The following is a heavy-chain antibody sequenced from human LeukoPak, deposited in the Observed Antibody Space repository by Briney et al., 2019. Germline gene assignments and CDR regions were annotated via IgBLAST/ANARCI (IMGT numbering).Heavy chain of an antibody. J-gene: IGHJ4*02. Sequence: PGRSLRLSCAASGFTFSSYGMHWVRQAPGKGLEWVAVISYDGSNKYYADSVKGRFTISRDNSKNTLYLQMNSLRAEDTAVYYCAKDIVGATLDYWGQGTLVTVSS. D-gene: IGHD1-26*01. CDR3: AKDIVGATLDY. CDR1: GFTFSSYG. V-gene: IGHV3-30*18. CDR2: ISYDGSNK.